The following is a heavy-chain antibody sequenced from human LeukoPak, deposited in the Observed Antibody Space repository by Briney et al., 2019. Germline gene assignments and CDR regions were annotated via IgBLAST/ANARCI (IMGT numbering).Heavy chain of an antibody. D-gene: IGHD6-6*01. CDR3: ARDSSSLRSAYNWFDP. CDR2: ISAYNGNT. J-gene: IGHJ5*02. Sequence: GASVKVSCKASGYTSTSYGISWVRQAPGQGLEWMGWISAYNGNTNYAQKLQGRVTMTTDTSTSTAYMELRSLRSEDTAVYYCARDSSSLRSAYNWFDPWGQGTLVTVSS. CDR1: GYTSTSYG. V-gene: IGHV1-18*01.